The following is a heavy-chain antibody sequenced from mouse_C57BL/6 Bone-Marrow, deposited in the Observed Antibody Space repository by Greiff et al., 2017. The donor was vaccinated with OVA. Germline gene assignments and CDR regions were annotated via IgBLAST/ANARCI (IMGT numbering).Heavy chain of an antibody. Sequence: QVQLQQSGAELVRPGTSVKMSCKASGYTFTNYWIGWAKQRPGHGLEWIGDIYPGGGYTNYNEKFKGKATLTADKSSSTADMQFSGLTSEDSAIYYCARYYYGLYFDYWGQGTTLTVSS. CDR3: ARYYYGLYFDY. D-gene: IGHD1-1*01. CDR2: IYPGGGYT. CDR1: GYTFTNYW. J-gene: IGHJ2*01. V-gene: IGHV1-63*01.